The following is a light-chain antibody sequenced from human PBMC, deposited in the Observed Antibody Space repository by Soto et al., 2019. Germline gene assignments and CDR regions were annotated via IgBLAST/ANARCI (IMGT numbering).Light chain of an antibody. J-gene: IGKJ5*01. CDR3: QQRARWPMP. CDR2: DTF. CDR1: QSVSTF. V-gene: IGKV3-11*01. Sequence: EFVLTQSPATLSMSPGERVTLSCRASQSVSTFVAWYQHKPGQAPRPVIYDTFKRAPGVPDRFSGGGSGTDFSLTISSLEPEDFAVYYCQQRARWPMPFGQGTRLEI.